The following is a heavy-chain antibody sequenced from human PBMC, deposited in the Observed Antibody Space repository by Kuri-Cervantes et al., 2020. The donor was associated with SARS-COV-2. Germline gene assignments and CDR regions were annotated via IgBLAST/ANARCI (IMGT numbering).Heavy chain of an antibody. J-gene: IGHJ4*02. CDR1: GFTFKTCA. CDR2: ISSDGINK. Sequence: GESLKISCAASGFTFKTCAMHWVRQAPGKGLEWVAMISSDGINKSYADSVKGRFTISRDNSRNTLYLQIISPRTEDTAVFYCARARVGVFDFWGQGALVTVSS. V-gene: IGHV3-30*04. CDR3: ARARVGVFDF. D-gene: IGHD2-21*01.